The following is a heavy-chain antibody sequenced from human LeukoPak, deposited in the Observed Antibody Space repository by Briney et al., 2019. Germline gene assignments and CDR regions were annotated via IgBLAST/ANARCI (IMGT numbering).Heavy chain of an antibody. CDR2: INPSGGST. CDR1: GYTFTSYY. Sequence: GASVKVSCKASGYTFTSYYMHWVRQAPGQGLEWLGIINPSGGSTSYAQKFQGRVTMTRDTSTSTVYMELSSLRSEDTAVYYCARGSYYYDSSGYYYGYWGQGTLVTVSS. CDR3: ARGSYYYDSSGYYYGY. D-gene: IGHD3-22*01. V-gene: IGHV1-46*01. J-gene: IGHJ4*02.